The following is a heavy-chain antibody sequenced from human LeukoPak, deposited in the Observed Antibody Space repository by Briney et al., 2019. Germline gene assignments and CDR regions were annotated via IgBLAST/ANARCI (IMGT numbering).Heavy chain of an antibody. J-gene: IGHJ4*02. V-gene: IGHV1-2*02. CDR2: INPNSGGT. CDR3: ARGQDSSGYYLSWFDY. Sequence: ASVKVSCKASGYTFTGYYMHWVRQAPGQGLEWMGWINPNSGGTNYAQKFQGRVTMTRDTSISTAYMELSRLRSDDTAVCYCARGQDSSGYYLSWFDYWGQGTLVTVSS. CDR1: GYTFTGYY. D-gene: IGHD3-22*01.